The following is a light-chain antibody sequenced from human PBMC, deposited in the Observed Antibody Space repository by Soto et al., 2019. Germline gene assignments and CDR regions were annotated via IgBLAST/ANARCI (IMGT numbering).Light chain of an antibody. CDR1: SSDVGGYNY. CDR3: SSFTNTITRYA. Sequence: QSVRAQPASESGSPGQAITISCTGTSSDVGGYNYVSWFQHHPGKAPKLIIYEVSYRPSGVSNRFSGSKSGDTASLTISGLQAEDEADYYCSSFTNTITRYAFGTGTKVTVL. J-gene: IGLJ1*01. V-gene: IGLV2-14*01. CDR2: EVS.